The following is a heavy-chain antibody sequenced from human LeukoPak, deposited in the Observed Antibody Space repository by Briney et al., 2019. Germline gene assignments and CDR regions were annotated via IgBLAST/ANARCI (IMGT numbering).Heavy chain of an antibody. CDR1: GGSFSGYY. Sequence: PSETLSLTCAVYGGSFSGYYWTWIRQPPGKGLEWIGEISHSGSTNYNPSLKSRVTISLDTSKNQFSLKLRSVTAADSAVYYCARTGYSSDYYGMDVWGQGTTVTVS. D-gene: IGHD6-19*01. CDR3: ARTGYSSDYYGMDV. J-gene: IGHJ6*02. CDR2: ISHSGST. V-gene: IGHV4-34*01.